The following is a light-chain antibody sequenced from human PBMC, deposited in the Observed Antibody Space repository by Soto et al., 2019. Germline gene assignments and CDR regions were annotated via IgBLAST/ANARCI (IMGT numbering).Light chain of an antibody. J-gene: IGKJ4*01. CDR2: GAS. CDR1: QSVSSSY. CDR3: QQYGSSPT. V-gene: IGKV3-20*01. Sequence: EIVLTQSPGTLSLSPGERATLSCRVSQSVSSSYLAWYQRKPGQAPRLLIYGASSRATGIPDRFSGSGSGTDFTLTISRLEPEDFAVYYCQQYGSSPTFGGGTKVEIK.